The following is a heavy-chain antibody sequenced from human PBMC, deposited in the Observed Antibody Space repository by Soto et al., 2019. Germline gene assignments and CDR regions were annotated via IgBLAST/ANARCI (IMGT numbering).Heavy chain of an antibody. CDR3: ASTPYRSGWNLAFDN. CDR2: IYSGGST. CDR1: GFTVSSNY. Sequence: VGSLSLSCAASGFTVSSNYMSWVRQAPGKGLEWVSVIYSGGSTYYADSVKGRFTISRDNSKNTLYLQMNSLRAEDTAVYYCASTPYRSGWNLAFDNWGEGTLVTVSS. V-gene: IGHV3-66*01. J-gene: IGHJ4*02. D-gene: IGHD6-19*01.